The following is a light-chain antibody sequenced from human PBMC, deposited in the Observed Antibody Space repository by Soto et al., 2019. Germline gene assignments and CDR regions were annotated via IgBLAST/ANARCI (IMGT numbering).Light chain of an antibody. CDR3: QHYGTTPPLYT. CDR1: QSFISNY. CDR2: GVS. V-gene: IGKV3-20*01. Sequence: EFVLTQSPGTLSLSPGERATLSCRASQSFISNYLAWYQKKPGQAPRLLIYGVSTTATGIPDRFSGSGSGTDFDLTITRLEPEDFEVYYCQHYGTTPPLYTFGQGTKLEIK. J-gene: IGKJ2*01.